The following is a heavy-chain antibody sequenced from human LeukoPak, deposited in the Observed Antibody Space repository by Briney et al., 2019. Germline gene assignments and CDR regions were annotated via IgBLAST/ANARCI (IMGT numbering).Heavy chain of an antibody. V-gene: IGHV3-30*04. J-gene: IGHJ4*02. Sequence: GGSLRLSCVASGFTFNYYAIHWVRQAPGKGLEWVAVISFDGKNKFYADSVKGRFTISRDNSKNTLYLQMNSLKPEDTAVYYCARSTRPSYSSSWYFDYWGQGTLVTVSS. CDR2: ISFDGKNK. D-gene: IGHD6-13*01. CDR3: ARSTRPSYSSSWYFDY. CDR1: GFTFNYYA.